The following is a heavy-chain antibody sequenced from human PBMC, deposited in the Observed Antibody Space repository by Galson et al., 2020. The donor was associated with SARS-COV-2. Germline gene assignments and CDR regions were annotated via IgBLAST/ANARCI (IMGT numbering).Heavy chain of an antibody. CDR2: ISHSGST. CDR1: GGSMTGGDYY. CDR3: VGRGYAFAF. Sequence: ASETLSLTCTVSGGSMTGGDYYWSWIRQPPGKGLEWIGFISHSGSTSYNPSLKSRVTISGDTSKNQFSLKLSSVTAADTAVYYCVGRGYAFAFGGQGTMVIVPS. J-gene: IGHJ3*01. V-gene: IGHV4-30-4*01. D-gene: IGHD5-12*01.